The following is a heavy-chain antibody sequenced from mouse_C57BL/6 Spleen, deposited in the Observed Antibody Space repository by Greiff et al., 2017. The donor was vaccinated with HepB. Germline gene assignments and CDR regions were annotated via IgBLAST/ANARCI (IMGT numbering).Heavy chain of an antibody. V-gene: IGHV5-17*01. CDR2: ISSGSSTI. J-gene: IGHJ3*01. D-gene: IGHD2-4*01. CDR3: ARNYYDYDRAFAY. Sequence: EVQVVESGGGLVNPGGSLKLSCAASGFTFSDYGMHWVRQAPEKGLEWVAYISSGSSTIYYADTVKGRFTISRDNAKNTLFLQMTSLRSEDTAMYYCARNYYDYDRAFAYWGQGTLVTVSA. CDR1: GFTFSDYG.